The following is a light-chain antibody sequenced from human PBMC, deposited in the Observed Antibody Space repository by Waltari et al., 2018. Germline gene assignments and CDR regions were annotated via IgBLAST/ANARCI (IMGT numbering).Light chain of an antibody. CDR3: QQRSNWPPWT. CDR2: DAP. Sequence: EFVLTQSPATLSLSPGERATLTCSASQSVNSYLARYQQNPGQAPRLLIYDAPNRAPGIPARFSGSRSATDFTLTISSLEPEDFAVYYCQQRSNWPPWTFGQGTKVEIK. V-gene: IGKV3-11*01. J-gene: IGKJ1*01. CDR1: QSVNSY.